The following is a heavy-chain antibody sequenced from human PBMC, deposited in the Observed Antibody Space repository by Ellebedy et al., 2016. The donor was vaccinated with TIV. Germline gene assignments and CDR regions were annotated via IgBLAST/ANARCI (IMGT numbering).Heavy chain of an antibody. CDR1: GGSFSGYY. CDR2: INHSGST. J-gene: IGHJ3*02. CDR3: ARVPYYYGSGSYDSATPVGAFDI. D-gene: IGHD3-10*01. V-gene: IGHV4-34*01. Sequence: SETLSLXXAVYGGSFSGYYWSWIRQPPGKGLEWIGEINHSGSTNYNPSLKSRVTISVDTSKNQFSLKLSSVTAADTAVYYCARVPYYYGSGSYDSATPVGAFDIWGQGTMVTVSS.